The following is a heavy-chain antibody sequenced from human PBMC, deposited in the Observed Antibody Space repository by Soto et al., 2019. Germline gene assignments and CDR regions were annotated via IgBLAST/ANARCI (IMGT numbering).Heavy chain of an antibody. CDR1: GFTFSSYA. Sequence: VGSLSLSFAASGFTFSSYAMHWVRQAPGKGLEWVAVISYDGSNKYYADSVKGRFTISRDNSKNTLYLQMNSLRAEDTAVYYCARDLTNIAAAGNNWFDPWGQGTLVTVSS. D-gene: IGHD6-13*01. J-gene: IGHJ5*02. CDR3: ARDLTNIAAAGNNWFDP. CDR2: ISYDGSNK. V-gene: IGHV3-30-3*01.